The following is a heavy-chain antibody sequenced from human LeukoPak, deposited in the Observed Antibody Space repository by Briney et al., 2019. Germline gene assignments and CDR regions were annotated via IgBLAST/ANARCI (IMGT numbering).Heavy chain of an antibody. CDR2: INPTSGGT. V-gene: IGHV1-2*02. D-gene: IGHD1/OR15-1a*01. J-gene: IGHJ3*01. CDR1: GYTFTDYY. Sequence: GASVKVSCKASGYTFTDYYMHWVRQAPGQGLEWVGWINPTSGGTNYAQKFQDRVTMTRDTFNNTSYMELSRLRSDDTAVYYCAREFRTTTWSYDAFDLWGQGTMVTVSS. CDR3: AREFRTTTWSYDAFDL.